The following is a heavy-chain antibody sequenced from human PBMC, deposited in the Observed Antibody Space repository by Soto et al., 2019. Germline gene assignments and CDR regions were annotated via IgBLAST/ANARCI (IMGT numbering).Heavy chain of an antibody. CDR2: IYYSGIT. J-gene: IGHJ4*02. V-gene: IGHV4-30-4*01. Sequence: PSETLSLTCTVSGGSISSGDYYWSWIRQPPGKGLEWIGYIYYSGITYYNPSLKSRVTISVDTSKNQFSLKLSSVTAADTAVYYCARAEIYCSSTSCYGYYFDYWGQGTLVTVSS. D-gene: IGHD2-2*01. CDR3: ARAEIYCSSTSCYGYYFDY. CDR1: GGSISSGDYY.